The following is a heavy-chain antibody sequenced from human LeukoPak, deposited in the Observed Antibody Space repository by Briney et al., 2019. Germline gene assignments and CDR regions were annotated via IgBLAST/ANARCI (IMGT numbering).Heavy chain of an antibody. J-gene: IGHJ4*02. Sequence: GGSLRLSCAASGFTFNTYWMGWVRQAPGKGLEWMANINLDGSERYYVDSVTGRFTISRDNAKNSLYLQMNSLRAEDTAVYYCARDQSWLPDYWGQGTLVTVSS. V-gene: IGHV3-7*01. CDR1: GFTFNTYW. CDR2: INLDGSER. D-gene: IGHD5-12*01. CDR3: ARDQSWLPDY.